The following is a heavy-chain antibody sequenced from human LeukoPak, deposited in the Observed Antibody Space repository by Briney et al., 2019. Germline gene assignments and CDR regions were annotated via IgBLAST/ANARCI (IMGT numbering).Heavy chain of an antibody. CDR1: GGTFSNYA. D-gene: IGHD3-22*01. J-gene: IGHJ4*02. CDR3: ARINGNYYDSSGYPYFDY. CDR2: IIPIFGTA. Sequence: SVKVSCKASGGTFSNYAMGWVRQAPGQGLEWMGGIIPIFGTANYAQKFQGRVTITTDESTSTAYMELSSLRSEDTAVYYCARINGNYYDSSGYPYFDYWGQGTLVTVSS. V-gene: IGHV1-69*05.